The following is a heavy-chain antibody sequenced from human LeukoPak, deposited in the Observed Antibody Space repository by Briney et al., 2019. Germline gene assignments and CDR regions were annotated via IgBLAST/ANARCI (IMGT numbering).Heavy chain of an antibody. V-gene: IGHV3-30*18. CDR3: AKDADTATIIYWYFDL. CDR1: GFTLSNFG. Sequence: GRSLRLSCTASGFTLSNFGMHWVRQAPGKGLEWVAVISDDGSNTLYADSVKGRFTIYRDNSKNTLYLQLNSLRPEDTAVYYCAKDADTATIIYWYFDLWGRGTLVTVSS. J-gene: IGHJ2*01. D-gene: IGHD5-18*01. CDR2: ISDDGSNT.